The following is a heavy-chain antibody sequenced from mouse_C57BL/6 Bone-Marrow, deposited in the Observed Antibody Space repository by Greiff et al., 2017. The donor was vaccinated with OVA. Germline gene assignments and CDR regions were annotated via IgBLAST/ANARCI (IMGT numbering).Heavy chain of an antibody. D-gene: IGHD1-1*01. CDR3: ARGSYYYGSSWDY. V-gene: IGHV1-61*01. J-gene: IGHJ2*01. Sequence: QVQLKQSGAELVRPGSSVKLSCKASGYTFTSYWMDWVKQRPGQGLEWIGNIYPSDSETHYNQKFKDKATLTVDKSSSTAYMQLSSLTSEDSAVYYCARGSYYYGSSWDYWGQGTTLTVSS. CDR2: IYPSDSET. CDR1: GYTFTSYW.